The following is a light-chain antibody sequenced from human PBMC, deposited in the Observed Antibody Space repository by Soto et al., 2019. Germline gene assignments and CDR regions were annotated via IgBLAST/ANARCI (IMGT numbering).Light chain of an antibody. Sequence: DIQMTQSPSSLSASVRDRVSITCQASQGIRNSLNWYQQKPGKAPKLLIYDASTLETGVPSRFSGGGSGTQFTLIISSLQLDDAATYYCQQYKTLPLTFGGGTKVEIK. J-gene: IGKJ4*01. CDR3: QQYKTLPLT. V-gene: IGKV1-33*01. CDR2: DAS. CDR1: QGIRNS.